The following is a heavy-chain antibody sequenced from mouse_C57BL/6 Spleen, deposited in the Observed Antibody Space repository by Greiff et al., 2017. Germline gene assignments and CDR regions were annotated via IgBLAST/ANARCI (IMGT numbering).Heavy chain of an antibody. CDR2: IRSKSNNYAT. J-gene: IGHJ1*03. Sequence: EVQLVESGGGLVQPKGSLKLSCAASGFSFNTYAMNWVRQAPGKGLEWVARIRSKSNNYATYYADSVKDRFTISRDDSESMLYLQMNNLKTEDTAMYYCVRQDYYGSSPYWYFDVWGTGTTVTVSS. V-gene: IGHV10-1*01. CDR3: VRQDYYGSSPYWYFDV. D-gene: IGHD1-1*01. CDR1: GFSFNTYA.